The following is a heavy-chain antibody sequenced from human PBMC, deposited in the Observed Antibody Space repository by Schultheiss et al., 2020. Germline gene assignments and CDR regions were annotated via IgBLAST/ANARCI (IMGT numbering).Heavy chain of an antibody. Sequence: SQTLSLTCTVSGDSFSSAGYYWSWIRQRPGKGLEFIGIIYYSGSTNYNPSLKSRVTISVDTSKNQFSLKLSSVTAADTAVYYCARDYYGSGSYYSLGYSYGWPHRAFDIWGQGTMVTVSS. CDR2: IYYSGST. CDR3: ARDYYGSGSYYSLGYSYGWPHRAFDI. J-gene: IGHJ3*02. CDR1: GDSFSSAGYY. V-gene: IGHV4-61*08. D-gene: IGHD3-10*01.